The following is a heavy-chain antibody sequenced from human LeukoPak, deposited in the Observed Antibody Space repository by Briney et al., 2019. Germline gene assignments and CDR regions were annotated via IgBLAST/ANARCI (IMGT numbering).Heavy chain of an antibody. CDR1: GVTFSSYA. V-gene: IGHV3-23*01. Sequence: GGSLRLSCAASGVTFSSYAMSWVRQAPGKGLEWVSGSSGSGGSTYFADSVKGRFTISRDNSKNTLYLQMHSLRAEDTAVYYCAKDAGAMVRGVIGDAFHIWGQGTMVTVSS. CDR2: SSGSGGST. J-gene: IGHJ3*02. CDR3: AKDAGAMVRGVIGDAFHI. D-gene: IGHD3-10*01.